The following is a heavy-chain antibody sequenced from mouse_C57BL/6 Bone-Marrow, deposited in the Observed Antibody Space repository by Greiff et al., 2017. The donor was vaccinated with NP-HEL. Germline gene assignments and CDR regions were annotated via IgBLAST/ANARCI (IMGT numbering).Heavy chain of an antibody. D-gene: IGHD1-1*02. CDR2: IYPGSGST. V-gene: IGHV1-55*01. J-gene: IGHJ2*01. Sequence: QVQLLQPGAEFVKPGASLKMSCKASGYTFPSYCITWVHQTPGQGLEWIGAIYPGSGSTNYNEKFKRNVTLTIDTTTNTAYMQLSSLTSEDSAFYYCATLITMVGPDYWGQGTTLTVSS. CDR3: ATLITMVGPDY. CDR1: GYTFPSYC.